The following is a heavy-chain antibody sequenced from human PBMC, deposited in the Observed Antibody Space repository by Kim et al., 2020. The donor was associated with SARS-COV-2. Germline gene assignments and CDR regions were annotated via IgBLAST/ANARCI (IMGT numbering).Heavy chain of an antibody. CDR2: TYYRSKWYN. V-gene: IGHV6-1*01. D-gene: IGHD5-12*01. J-gene: IGHJ4*02. CDR1: GDSVSSNSAA. Sequence: SQTLSLTCAISGDSVSSNSAAWNWIRQSPSIGLEWLGRTYYRSKWYNDYAVSVKSRITINPDTSKNQFSLQLNSVTPEDTAVYYCAREGIKYSGYEYYFDYWGQGTLVTVSS. CDR3: AREGIKYSGYEYYFDY.